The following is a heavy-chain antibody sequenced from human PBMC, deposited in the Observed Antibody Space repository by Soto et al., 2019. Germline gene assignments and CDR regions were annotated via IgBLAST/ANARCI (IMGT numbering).Heavy chain of an antibody. Sequence: QVQLVESGGGVVQPGRSLRLSCAASGFTFSTYAMHWVRQAPGKGLEWVAVISYDGSNKHYADSVKGRFTISRDNSKNTLYLQMNSLRAEDTAVYYGASPPVIDIVVPPDYWGQGPLVTVPA. CDR2: ISYDGSNK. CDR3: ASPPVIDIVVPPDY. J-gene: IGHJ4*02. D-gene: IGHD2-15*01. CDR1: GFTFSTYA. V-gene: IGHV3-30*04.